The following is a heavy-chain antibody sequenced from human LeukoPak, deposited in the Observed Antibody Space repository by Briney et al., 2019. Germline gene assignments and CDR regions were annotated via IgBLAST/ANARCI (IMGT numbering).Heavy chain of an antibody. CDR1: GYTLTELS. CDR2: FDPEVVET. Sequence: EASVKVSCKVSGYTLTELSMHWVRQAPGKGLEWMGGFDPEVVETICAQKFQGRVTMTEDTSTDTAYMELSSLRSEDTAVYYCATDLLNYYDSSGYFREYWGQGTLVTVSS. J-gene: IGHJ4*02. V-gene: IGHV1-24*01. D-gene: IGHD3-22*01. CDR3: ATDLLNYYDSSGYFREY.